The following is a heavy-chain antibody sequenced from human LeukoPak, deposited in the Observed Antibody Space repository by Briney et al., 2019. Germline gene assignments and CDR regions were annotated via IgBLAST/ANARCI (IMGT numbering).Heavy chain of an antibody. Sequence: SETLSLTCTVSGGSISSFYWSWIRQPPGKGLEWIGYIYYSGSTNYNPSLKSRVTISVDTSKNQFSLRLNSVTAADTAVCYCARLSSGSSSWYDIDYWGQGTLVTVSS. CDR3: ARLSSGSSSWYDIDY. J-gene: IGHJ4*02. V-gene: IGHV4-59*08. CDR1: GGSISSFY. D-gene: IGHD6-13*01. CDR2: IYYSGST.